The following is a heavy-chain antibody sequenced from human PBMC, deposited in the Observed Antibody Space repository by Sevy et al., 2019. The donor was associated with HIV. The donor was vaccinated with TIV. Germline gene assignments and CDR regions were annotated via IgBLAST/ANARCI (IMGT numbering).Heavy chain of an antibody. Sequence: EGSLRLSCAASGFTFSSYGMHWVRQAPGKGLEWVAVIWYDGSNKYYADSVKGRFTISRDNSKNTLYLQMNSLRAEDTAVYYCAREVLGVVVPAAIFDYWGQGTLVTVSS. CDR1: GFTFSSYG. V-gene: IGHV3-33*01. CDR2: IWYDGSNK. D-gene: IGHD2-2*01. CDR3: AREVLGVVVPAAIFDY. J-gene: IGHJ4*02.